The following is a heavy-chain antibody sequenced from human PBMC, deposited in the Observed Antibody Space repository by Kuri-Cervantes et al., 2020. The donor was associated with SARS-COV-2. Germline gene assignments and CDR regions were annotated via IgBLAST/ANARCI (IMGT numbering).Heavy chain of an antibody. CDR3: ARTHYATLLDI. D-gene: IGHD2-2*01. V-gene: IGHV4-59*01. CDR1: GGSISSYY. CDR2: IYYSGST. Sequence: SETLSLTCTVSGGSISSYYWSWIRQPAGKGLGWIGYIYYSGSTNYNPSLKSRVTISVDTSKNQFSLKLSSVTAADTAVYYCARTHYATLLDIWGQGTMVTVSS. J-gene: IGHJ3*02.